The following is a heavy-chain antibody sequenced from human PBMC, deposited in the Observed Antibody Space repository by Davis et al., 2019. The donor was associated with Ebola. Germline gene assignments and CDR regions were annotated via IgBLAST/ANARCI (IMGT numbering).Heavy chain of an antibody. V-gene: IGHV3-23*03. CDR1: GFTFSSYA. CDR3: VKGGWQQYFDY. D-gene: IGHD6-13*01. CDR2: IYGGGST. J-gene: IGHJ4*02. Sequence: GGSLRLSCAASGFTFSSYAMSWVRQAPGKGLEWVSVIYGGGSTYYADSVKGRFTISRDNSKDTLYLQMNSLRAEDTAVYYCVKGGWQQYFDYWGQGTLVTVSS.